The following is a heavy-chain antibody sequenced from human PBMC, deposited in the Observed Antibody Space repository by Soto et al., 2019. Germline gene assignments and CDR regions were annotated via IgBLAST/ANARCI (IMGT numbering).Heavy chain of an antibody. V-gene: IGHV4-4*02. CDR3: GKVLVAATKNTDSDS. CDR1: GGSISSSNW. D-gene: IGHD2-15*01. CDR2: IYHSGST. J-gene: IGHJ4*02. Sequence: PSETLSLTCAVSGGSISSSNWWSWVRQPPGKGLEWIGEIYHSGSTNYNPSLKSRVTISVDTSRNQFSLKLTSVTAADTALYSCGKVLVAATKNTDSDSWGQGILVTVSS.